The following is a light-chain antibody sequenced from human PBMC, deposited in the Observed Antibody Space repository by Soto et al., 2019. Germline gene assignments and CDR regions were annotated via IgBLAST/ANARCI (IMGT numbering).Light chain of an antibody. CDR3: AAWDDSLSGRV. Sequence: QLVLTQPPSASGTPGQRVTISCSGSSSNIGSNYVYWYQQLPGTAPKLLIYSNNQRPSGVPDRFSGSKSGTSASLAISGLRSADEADYYCAAWDDSLSGRVFGGGTKLTVL. CDR2: SNN. CDR1: SSNIGSNY. J-gene: IGLJ3*02. V-gene: IGLV1-47*02.